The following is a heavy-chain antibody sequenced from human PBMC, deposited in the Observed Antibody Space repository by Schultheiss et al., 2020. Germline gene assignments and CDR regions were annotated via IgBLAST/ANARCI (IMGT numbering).Heavy chain of an antibody. CDR3: ARRSSRFNWFDP. J-gene: IGHJ5*02. Sequence: ASVKVSCKASGYTFTSYDINWVRQATGQGLEWMGWMNPNSGNTGYAQKFQGRVTMTRNTSISTAYMELSSLRSEDTAVYYCARRSSRFNWFDPWGQGTLVNVSS. CDR1: GYTFTSYD. V-gene: IGHV1-8*01. CDR2: MNPNSGNT.